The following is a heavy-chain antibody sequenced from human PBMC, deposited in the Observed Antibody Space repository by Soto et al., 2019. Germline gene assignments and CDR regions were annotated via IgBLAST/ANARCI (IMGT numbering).Heavy chain of an antibody. J-gene: IGHJ4*02. CDR1: GGTFSSYA. CDR2: IIPIFGTA. D-gene: IGHD6-19*01. CDR3: ARAGYSSGWYEEIDY. V-gene: IGHV1-69*01. Sequence: QVQLVQSGAEVKKPGSSVKVSCKASGGTFSSYAISWVRQAPGQGLEWMGGIIPIFGTANYAQKFQGRVTITADESTSTAYMELSSLRSEDTALYYCARAGYSSGWYEEIDYWGQGTLVTVSS.